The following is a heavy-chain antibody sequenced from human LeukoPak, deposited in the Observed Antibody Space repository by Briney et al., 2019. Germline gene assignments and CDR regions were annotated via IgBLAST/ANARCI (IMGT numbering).Heavy chain of an antibody. CDR2: IKKDGSEK. Sequence: QPGGSLRLPCAASGFSVSDYWMTWVRQAPGKGLEWVANIKKDGSEKTYVDSVKGRFTISRDNAKNSLYLQMNSLRVEDTAMYYCVRDGGTDWYDPWGQGTLVTVFS. V-gene: IGHV3-7*01. D-gene: IGHD3-16*01. CDR3: VRDGGTDWYDP. CDR1: GFSVSDYW. J-gene: IGHJ5*02.